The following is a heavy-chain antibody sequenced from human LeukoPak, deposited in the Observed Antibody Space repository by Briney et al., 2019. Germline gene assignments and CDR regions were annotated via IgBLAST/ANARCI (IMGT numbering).Heavy chain of an antibody. CDR2: IYNSGSN. CDR1: GGSISSDY. D-gene: IGHD3-10*01. CDR3: ATRGY. Sequence: SETLSLTCTVSGGSISSDYWQWIRQPPGKGLEWIGYIYNSGSNNYNPSHKSRVTISIDTSKNQFSLKLTSVTAADTAVYYCATRGYWGQGTLVTVSS. V-gene: IGHV4-59*08. J-gene: IGHJ4*02.